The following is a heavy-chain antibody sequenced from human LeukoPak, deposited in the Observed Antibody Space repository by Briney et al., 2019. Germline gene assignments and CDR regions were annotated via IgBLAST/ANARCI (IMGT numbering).Heavy chain of an antibody. CDR3: ARQSYYYGSGSSHRSNTFDY. Sequence: SQTLSLTCAVSGYSISSGYYWGWIRQPPGKGLEWIGSIYHSGSTYYNPSLKSRVTVSVDTSKNQFSLKLSSVTAADTAVYYCARQSYYYGSGSSHRSNTFDYWGQGTLVTVSS. CDR1: GYSISSGYY. J-gene: IGHJ4*02. V-gene: IGHV4-38-2*01. CDR2: IYHSGST. D-gene: IGHD3-10*01.